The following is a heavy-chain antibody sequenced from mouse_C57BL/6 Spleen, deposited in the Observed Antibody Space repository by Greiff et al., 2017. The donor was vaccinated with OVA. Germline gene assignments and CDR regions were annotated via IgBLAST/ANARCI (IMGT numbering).Heavy chain of an antibody. CDR2: ISNGGGST. J-gene: IGHJ4*01. D-gene: IGHD3-2*02. Sequence: EVQLVESGGGLVQPGGSLKLSCAASGFTFSDYYMYWVRQTPEKRLEWVAYISNGGGSTYYPDTVKGRFTISRDNAKNTLYLQMSRLKSEDTAMYYCARQGGSGYGAMDYWGQGTSVTVSS. V-gene: IGHV5-12*01. CDR3: ARQGGSGYGAMDY. CDR1: GFTFSDYY.